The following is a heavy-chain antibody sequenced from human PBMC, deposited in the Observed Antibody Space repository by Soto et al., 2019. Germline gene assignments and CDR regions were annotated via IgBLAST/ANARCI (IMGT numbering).Heavy chain of an antibody. D-gene: IGHD3-22*01. CDR3: TRAPLGIIVAPDF. Sequence: APVKVSCKASGYTFTSYAMHWVRQAAGQGLEWMGWMNAGNNQHDYTQKFRDRVTVSTDTSISTTYMELSSLTSEDTAVYYCTRAPLGIIVAPDFWGQGTLVSVSS. CDR2: MNAGNNQH. J-gene: IGHJ4*02. V-gene: IGHV1-3*01. CDR1: GYTFTSYA.